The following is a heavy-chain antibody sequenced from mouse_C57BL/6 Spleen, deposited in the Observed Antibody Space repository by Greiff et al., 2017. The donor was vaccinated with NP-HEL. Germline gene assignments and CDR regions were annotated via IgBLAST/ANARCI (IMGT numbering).Heavy chain of an antibody. Sequence: QVQLKESGAELVRPGTSVKVSCKASGYAFTNYLIEWVKQRPGQGLEWIGVINPGSGGTNYNEKFKGKATLTADKSSSTAYMQLSSLTSEDSAVYFCARGGVVAKGFAYWGQGTLVTVSA. CDR3: ARGGVVAKGFAY. J-gene: IGHJ3*01. CDR1: GYAFTNYL. V-gene: IGHV1-54*01. D-gene: IGHD1-1*01. CDR2: INPGSGGT.